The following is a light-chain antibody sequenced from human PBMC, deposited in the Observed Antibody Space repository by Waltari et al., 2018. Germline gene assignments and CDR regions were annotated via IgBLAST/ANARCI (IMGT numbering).Light chain of an antibody. CDR3: SSRDNFNRHAVL. Sequence: SSDLTQYHAVSVALGQTVRIPCQGDSLRRSFASWYQQRPGQAPILVISDKNSRPSGIPGRFSGSSSGNTASLTIAWTQAEDEADYYCSSRDNFNRHAVLFGGGTKLTVL. CDR1: SLRRSF. CDR2: DKN. J-gene: IGLJ3*02. V-gene: IGLV3-19*01.